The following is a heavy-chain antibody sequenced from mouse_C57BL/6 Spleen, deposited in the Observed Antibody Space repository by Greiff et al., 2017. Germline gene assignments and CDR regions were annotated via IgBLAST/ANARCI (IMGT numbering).Heavy chain of an antibody. D-gene: IGHD2-3*01. CDR3: ARVYDGYYAFAY. V-gene: IGHV5-15*01. J-gene: IGHJ3*01. CDR2: ISNLAYSI. Sequence: EVKLMESGGGLVQPGGSLKLSCAASGFTFSDYGMAWVRQAPRKGPEWVAFISNLAYSIYYADTVTGRFTISRENAKNTLYLEMSSLRSEDTAMYYCARVYDGYYAFAYWGQGTLVTVSA. CDR1: GFTFSDYG.